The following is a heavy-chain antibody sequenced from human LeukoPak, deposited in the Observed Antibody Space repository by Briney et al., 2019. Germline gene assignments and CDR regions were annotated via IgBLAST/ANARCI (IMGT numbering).Heavy chain of an antibody. J-gene: IGHJ4*02. V-gene: IGHV4-4*07. CDR1: GGSISSYY. CDR3: ARDRGGSGGYYFSLDF. CDR2: FYSSGST. D-gene: IGHD3-22*01. Sequence: PSETLSLTCTVSGGSISSYYWSWIRQTAEKGLEWVGRFYSSGSTNYNPSLKSRVTMSVDTPKNQFSLRLGSVTAADTAVYYCARDRGGSGGYYFSLDFWGQGTLVTVSS.